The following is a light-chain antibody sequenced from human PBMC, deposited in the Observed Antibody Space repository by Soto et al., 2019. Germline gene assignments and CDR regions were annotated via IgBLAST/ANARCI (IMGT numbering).Light chain of an antibody. Sequence: QSVLTHPRSLSGSPGQSVTISCTGTSSDVGGYNYVSWYQEQPGKAPKLMIYDVSKRPSGVPDRFSGSKSGNTASLTISGLQAEDEADYYCCSYAGSYSYVFGTGTKVTV. CDR1: SSDVGGYNY. J-gene: IGLJ1*01. CDR2: DVS. V-gene: IGLV2-11*01. CDR3: CSYAGSYSYV.